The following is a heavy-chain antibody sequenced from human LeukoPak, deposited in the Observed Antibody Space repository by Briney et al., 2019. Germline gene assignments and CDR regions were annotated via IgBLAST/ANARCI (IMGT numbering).Heavy chain of an antibody. CDR3: ARVWIPSTLEYRKLLGADAFDI. Sequence: GGSLRLSCAASGFTFSSYAMSWVRQAPGKGLEWVSAISGSGGSTYYADSVKGRFTISRDNSKNTLYLQMNSLRAEDTAVYYCARVWIPSTLEYRKLLGADAFDIWGQGTMVTVSS. CDR1: GFTFSSYA. J-gene: IGHJ3*02. D-gene: IGHD3-10*01. CDR2: ISGSGGST. V-gene: IGHV3-23*01.